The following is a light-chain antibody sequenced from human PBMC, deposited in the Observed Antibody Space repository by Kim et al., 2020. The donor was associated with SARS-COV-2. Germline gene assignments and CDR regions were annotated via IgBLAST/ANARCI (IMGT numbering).Light chain of an antibody. V-gene: IGKV1-39*01. CDR3: QQSYNVPRT. CDR2: SAS. CDR1: QTHSNY. Sequence: SVSVGDRVTIACRTSQTHSNYLNWYPQRPGKAPRLLIYSASSLQSGVPSRFSGSGSGTDFTLTISSLQPEDSATYYCQQSYNVPRTFGQGTKLEI. J-gene: IGKJ2*01.